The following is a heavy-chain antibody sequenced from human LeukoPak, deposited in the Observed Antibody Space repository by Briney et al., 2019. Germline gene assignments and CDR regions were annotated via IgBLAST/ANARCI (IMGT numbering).Heavy chain of an antibody. CDR1: GYTFTGYY. Sequence: ASVKVSCKASGYTFTGYYMHWARQAPGQGLEWMGWINPNSGGTNYAQKFQGRVTMTRDTSIRTAYMELSRLRSDDTAVYYCARDLSGSPSNWFDPWGQGTLVTVSS. CDR2: INPNSGGT. V-gene: IGHV1-2*02. CDR3: ARDLSGSPSNWFDP. D-gene: IGHD1-26*01. J-gene: IGHJ5*02.